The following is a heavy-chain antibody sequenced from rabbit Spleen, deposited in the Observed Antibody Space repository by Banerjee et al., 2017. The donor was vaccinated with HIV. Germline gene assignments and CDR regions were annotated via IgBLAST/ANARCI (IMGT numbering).Heavy chain of an antibody. D-gene: IGHD2-1*01. V-gene: IGHV1S40*01. CDR2: INTATAKA. Sequence: QSLEESGGGLVKPGASLTLTCKASGFSFSDRDVMCWVRQAPGKGLEWIACINTATAKAVYASWAKGRVTISKTSSTTVTLQMTSLTAADTATYFCVRDQAGDADYGPYYLNLWGPGTLVTVS. J-gene: IGHJ4*01. CDR1: GFSFSDRDV. CDR3: VRDQAGDADYGPYYLNL.